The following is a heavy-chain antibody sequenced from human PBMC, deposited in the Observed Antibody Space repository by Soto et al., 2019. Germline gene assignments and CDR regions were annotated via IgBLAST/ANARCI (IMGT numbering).Heavy chain of an antibody. CDR3: ASPPESGSYVI. D-gene: IGHD1-26*01. CDR1: GFSFGDYY. V-gene: IGHV3-11*01. J-gene: IGHJ4*02. CDR2: ISGTTNSI. Sequence: QGQLVESGGGLVKPGGSLRLSCAASGFSFGDYYMSWIRQAPGKGLEWISYISGTTNSIYYADSVKGRFIASRDNAKNSLYLQMNSLRADDTAVYYCASPPESGSYVIWGQGTLVTVSS.